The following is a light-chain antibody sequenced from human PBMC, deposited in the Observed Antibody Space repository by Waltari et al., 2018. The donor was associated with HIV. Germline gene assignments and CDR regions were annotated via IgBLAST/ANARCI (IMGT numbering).Light chain of an antibody. V-gene: IGLV2-11*01. CDR1: SSDIGSFDY. Sequence: QSALTQPRSVSGSPGQSVPIPCTVTSSDIGSFDYLSWYQQFPGNAPKVIIYEVNQRPSGVPDRFTGSKSGITASLTISGLQGEDEADYYCCSYAGAYTYVFGTGTKVTVL. CDR2: EVN. CDR3: CSYAGAYTYV. J-gene: IGLJ1*01.